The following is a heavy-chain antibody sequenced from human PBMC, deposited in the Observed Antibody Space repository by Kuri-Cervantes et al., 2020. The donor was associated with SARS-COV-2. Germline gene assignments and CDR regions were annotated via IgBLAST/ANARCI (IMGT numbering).Heavy chain of an antibody. CDR1: GGTFSSYA. CDR2: IIPILGIA. V-gene: IGHV1-69*04. J-gene: IGHJ6*02. Sequence: SVKVSCKASGGTFSSYAISWVRQAPGQGLEWMGRIIPILGIANYAQKFQGRVTITADKSTSTAYMELSSLRSEDTAVYYCARVYEYVRLAWGMDVWGQGTTVTVSS. CDR3: ARVYEYVRLAWGMDV. D-gene: IGHD2/OR15-2a*01.